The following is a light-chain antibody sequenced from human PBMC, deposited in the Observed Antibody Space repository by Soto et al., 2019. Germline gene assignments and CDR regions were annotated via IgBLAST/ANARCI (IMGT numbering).Light chain of an antibody. CDR2: EVS. Sequence: QSVLTQPASVSGSPGQSITNSCTGTSSDVGGYNYVSWYQQHPGKAPKLMIYEVSNRPSGVSNRFSGSKSGNTASLTISGLQAEDEADYYCSSYTSSSTLRVFGGGTKLTVL. CDR3: SSYTSSSTLRV. J-gene: IGLJ3*02. CDR1: SSDVGGYNY. V-gene: IGLV2-14*01.